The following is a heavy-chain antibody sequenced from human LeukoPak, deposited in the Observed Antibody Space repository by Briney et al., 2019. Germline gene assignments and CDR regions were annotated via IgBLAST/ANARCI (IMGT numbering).Heavy chain of an antibody. J-gene: IGHJ3*02. CDR1: GFTFSSYW. Sequence: KTGGSLRLSCAASGFTFSSYWMSWVRQAPGKGLEWVSSISSSSSYIYYADSVKGRFTISRDNAKNSLYLQMNSLRAEDTAVYYCARDEPRYSSSEVLIWGQGTMVTVSS. CDR3: ARDEPRYSSSEVLI. D-gene: IGHD6-13*01. V-gene: IGHV3-21*01. CDR2: ISSSSSYI.